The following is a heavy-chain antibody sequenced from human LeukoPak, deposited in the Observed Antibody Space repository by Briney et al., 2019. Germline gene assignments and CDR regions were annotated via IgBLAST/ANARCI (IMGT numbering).Heavy chain of an antibody. Sequence: GGSLRLSCAASGFTFDDYAMHWVRQAPGKGLEWVSGISWNSGSIGYADSVKGRFTISRDNAKNSLYLQMNSLRAEDTALYYCAKDVTYYYGSGSPYMDVWGKGTTVTISS. D-gene: IGHD3-10*01. CDR1: GFTFDDYA. V-gene: IGHV3-9*01. CDR3: AKDVTYYYGSGSPYMDV. CDR2: ISWNSGSI. J-gene: IGHJ6*03.